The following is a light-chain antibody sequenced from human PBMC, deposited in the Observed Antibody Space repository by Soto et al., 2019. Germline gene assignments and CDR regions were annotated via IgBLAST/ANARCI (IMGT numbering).Light chain of an antibody. CDR2: EGN. CDR1: SSDVGSHYNL. Sequence: QSALTQPASVSGSPGQSITISCTGTSSDVGSHYNLVSWYQQHPGKAPKIMIYEGNKRPSGVSDRFYGSKSGNTAFLTISGLQAEDEADYCCSSYGGSNTWVFGGGTKLTVL. CDR3: SSYGGSNTWV. J-gene: IGLJ2*01. V-gene: IGLV2-23*01.